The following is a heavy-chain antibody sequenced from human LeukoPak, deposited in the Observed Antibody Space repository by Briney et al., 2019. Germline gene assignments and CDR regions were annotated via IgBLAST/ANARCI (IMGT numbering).Heavy chain of an antibody. V-gene: IGHV3-23*01. Sequence: TGGSLRLSCAASGFTFTGYAMSWVRQAPGKGLEWVSAISGSGGSTYYADSVKGRFTISRDNSKNTLYLQMNSLRAEDTAIYYCAKQSPTMIVVVITSYYFDYWGQGILVTVSS. CDR2: ISGSGGST. J-gene: IGHJ4*02. D-gene: IGHD3-22*01. CDR3: AKQSPTMIVVVITSYYFDY. CDR1: GFTFTGYA.